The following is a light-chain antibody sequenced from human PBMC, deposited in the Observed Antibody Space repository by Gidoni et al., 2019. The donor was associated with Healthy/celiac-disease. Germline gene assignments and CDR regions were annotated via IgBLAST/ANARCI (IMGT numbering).Light chain of an antibody. CDR3: MQALQTLT. CDR2: LGS. Sequence: DIVMTQSPLSLPFTPGEPASISCRSSQSLLHSNGYNYLDWYLPKTAQSPQLLIYLGSKRASGVPDRCSGSGSGADFTLRISRVEAEDVGVYYCMQALQTLTFGQGTRLEIK. V-gene: IGKV2-28*01. CDR1: QSLLHSNGYNY. J-gene: IGKJ5*01.